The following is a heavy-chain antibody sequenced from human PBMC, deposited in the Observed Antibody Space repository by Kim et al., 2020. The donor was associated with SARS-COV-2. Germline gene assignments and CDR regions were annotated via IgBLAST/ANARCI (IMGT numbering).Heavy chain of an antibody. J-gene: IGHJ4*02. D-gene: IGHD2-15*01. CDR2: VSGGSSYI. Sequence: GGSLRLSCVASGFTFSSYSMSWVRQVPGKGLEWVSSVSGGSSYIGYADSVKGRFTSSRDNAKNSLYLQMDSLRVEDTAVYYCVREVGRGSAYDFDYWGQGTLVTVSS. V-gene: IGHV3-21*04. CDR3: VREVGRGSAYDFDY. CDR1: GFTFSSYS.